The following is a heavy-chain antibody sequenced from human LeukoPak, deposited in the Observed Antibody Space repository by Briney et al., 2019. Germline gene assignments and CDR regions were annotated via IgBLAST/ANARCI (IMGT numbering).Heavy chain of an antibody. CDR1: GFTFSSYA. V-gene: IGHV3-23*01. Sequence: GGSLRLSCAASGFTFSSYAMSWVRQAPGKGLEWVSAISGSGGSTYYADSVKGRFTISRDNSKNTLYLQMNSLRAEDTAVYYCAKDQLEKYYDILTGYYLALNPDYWGQGTLVTVSS. D-gene: IGHD3-9*01. CDR2: ISGSGGST. CDR3: AKDQLEKYYDILTGYYLALNPDY. J-gene: IGHJ4*02.